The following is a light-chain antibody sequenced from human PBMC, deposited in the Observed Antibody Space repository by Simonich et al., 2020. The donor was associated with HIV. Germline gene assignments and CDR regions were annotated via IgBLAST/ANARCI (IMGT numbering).Light chain of an antibody. Sequence: QSALTQPASVSGSPGQSITISCTGTSRDFGSYNLVSWYQQHPGKAPKLMIYEGSKRPSVVSNRFAGSKSGNTASLTISGLQAEDEADYYCCSYAGSSTSRVFGGGTKLTVL. CDR3: CSYAGSSTSRV. V-gene: IGLV2-23*01. CDR2: EGS. J-gene: IGLJ3*02. CDR1: SRDFGSYNL.